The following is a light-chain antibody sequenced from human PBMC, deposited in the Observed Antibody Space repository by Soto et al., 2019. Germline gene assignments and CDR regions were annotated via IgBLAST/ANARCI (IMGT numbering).Light chain of an antibody. J-gene: IGKJ4*01. Sequence: EIVLTQSPGTLSLSPGERATLSCRASQRISNSYLAWYQQKPGQAPRLLIYDASNRATGIPARFSGSGSGTDFTLTISSLEPEDFAVYYCQQRSNWLRATFGGGTKVDIK. CDR1: QRISNSY. CDR2: DAS. CDR3: QQRSNWLRAT. V-gene: IGKV3D-20*02.